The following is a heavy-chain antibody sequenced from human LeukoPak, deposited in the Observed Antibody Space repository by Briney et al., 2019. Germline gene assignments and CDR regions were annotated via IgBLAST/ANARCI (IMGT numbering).Heavy chain of an antibody. CDR2: ISGSGGST. CDR1: GFTFSSYA. Sequence: PGGSLRLSCAASGFTFSSYAMSWVRQAPGKGLEWVSAISGSGGSTYYADSVKGRFTISRDNTKTTLYLQMNSLRADDTAVYYCAKDPGELLVGVMHVWGKGTTVTVSS. V-gene: IGHV3-23*01. D-gene: IGHD3-16*01. CDR3: AKDPGELLVGVMHV. J-gene: IGHJ6*03.